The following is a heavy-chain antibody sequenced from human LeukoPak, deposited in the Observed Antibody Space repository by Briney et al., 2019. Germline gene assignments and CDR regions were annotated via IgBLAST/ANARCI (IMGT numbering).Heavy chain of an antibody. Sequence: SETLSLTCTVSGGSISSSSYYWGWIRQPPGQGLEWIGSIYYSGSTYYNPSLKSRVTISVDTSKNQFSLKLSSVTAADTAVYYCARGDCSGGSCYLFDYWGQGALVTVSS. D-gene: IGHD2-15*01. CDR3: ARGDCSGGSCYLFDY. CDR2: IYYSGST. J-gene: IGHJ4*02. V-gene: IGHV4-39*01. CDR1: GGSISSSSYY.